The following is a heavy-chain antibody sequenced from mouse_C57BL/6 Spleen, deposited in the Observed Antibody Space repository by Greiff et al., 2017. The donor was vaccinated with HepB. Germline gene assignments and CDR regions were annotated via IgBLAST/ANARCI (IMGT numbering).Heavy chain of an antibody. CDR3: ARAYYSNYGGFAY. Sequence: QVQLKESGPGLVQPSQSLSITCTVSGFSLTSYGVHWVRQSPGKGLEWLGVIWSGGSTDYNAAFISRLSISKDNSKSQVFFKMNSLQADDTAIYYCARAYYSNYGGFAYWGQGTLVTVSA. D-gene: IGHD2-5*01. J-gene: IGHJ3*01. V-gene: IGHV2-2*01. CDR1: GFSLTSYG. CDR2: IWSGGST.